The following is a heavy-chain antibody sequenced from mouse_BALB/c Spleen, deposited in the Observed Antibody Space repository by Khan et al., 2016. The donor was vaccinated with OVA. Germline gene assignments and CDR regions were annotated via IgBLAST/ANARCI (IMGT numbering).Heavy chain of an antibody. CDR2: ISSGGDYT. CDR3: ARHNYGPFAY. D-gene: IGHD1-1*01. Sequence: EVELVESGGGLVKPGGPLKLSCAASGFTFSTYAMSWVRQTPEKRLEWVATISSGGDYTYYPDSVKGRFTISRDNAKNTLYLQMNRLRSEDTAMYYCARHNYGPFAYWGQGTLVTVSA. CDR1: GFTFSTYA. J-gene: IGHJ3*01. V-gene: IGHV5-9-3*01.